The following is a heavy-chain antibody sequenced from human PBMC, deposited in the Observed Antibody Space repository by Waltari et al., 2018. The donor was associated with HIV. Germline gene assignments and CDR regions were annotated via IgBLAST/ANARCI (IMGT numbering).Heavy chain of an antibody. CDR1: GFTFSDDY. Sequence: QVHLVESGGGLVKPGGSLRLSCAASGFTFSDDYMSWIRQAPGKGPEGISYISGSGYTVHYTDSVEGRFTFSRDNAKNSLYLQMNNLSAEDAAVYYCARGNNVNDSPYYFYGMDVWGQGTTVTVSS. CDR2: ISGSGYTV. J-gene: IGHJ6*02. V-gene: IGHV3-11*01. D-gene: IGHD1-1*01. CDR3: ARGNNVNDSPYYFYGMDV.